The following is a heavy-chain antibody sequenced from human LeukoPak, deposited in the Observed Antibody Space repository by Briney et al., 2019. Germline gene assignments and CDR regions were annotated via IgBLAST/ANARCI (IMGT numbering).Heavy chain of an antibody. J-gene: IGHJ2*01. CDR2: IYYSGST. V-gene: IGHV4-39*07. Sequence: PSETLSLTCTVSGGSINSSDYYWGWIRQPPGRGLEWIGSIYYSGSTYYNPSLKSRVTISVDTSKNQFSLKLSSVTAADTAVYYCARDNGRGYYFYWYFDLWGRGTLVTVSS. CDR1: GGSINSSDYY. CDR3: ARDNGRGYYFYWYFDL. D-gene: IGHD3-22*01.